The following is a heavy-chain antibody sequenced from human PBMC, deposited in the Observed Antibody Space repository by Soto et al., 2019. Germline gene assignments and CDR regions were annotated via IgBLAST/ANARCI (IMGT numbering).Heavy chain of an antibody. D-gene: IGHD3-22*01. V-gene: IGHV3-11*01. CDR3: ARNYDSSGYFGSSNSYYFDY. CDR2: ISSSGSTI. Sequence: GGSLRLSCAASGFTFSDYYMSWIRQAPGKGLEWVSYISSSGSTIYYADSVKGRFTISRDNAKNSLYLQMNSLRAEDTAVYYCARNYDSSGYFGSSNSYYFDYWGQGTLVTVSS. J-gene: IGHJ4*02. CDR1: GFTFSDYY.